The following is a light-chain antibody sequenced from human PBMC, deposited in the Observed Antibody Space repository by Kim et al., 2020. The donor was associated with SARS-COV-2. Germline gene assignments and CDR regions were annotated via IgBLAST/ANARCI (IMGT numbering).Light chain of an antibody. Sequence: DIQMTQSPSSLSASVGDRVTITCRASQGIRNDLGWYQQKPGKAPRRLIYAISTLQNGVPSRFSGGGSGTEFTLTISSLKPEDVATYYCLHYSGFPFAFGPGTKVDIK. V-gene: IGKV1-17*01. CDR1: QGIRND. J-gene: IGKJ3*01. CDR3: LHYSGFPFA. CDR2: AIS.